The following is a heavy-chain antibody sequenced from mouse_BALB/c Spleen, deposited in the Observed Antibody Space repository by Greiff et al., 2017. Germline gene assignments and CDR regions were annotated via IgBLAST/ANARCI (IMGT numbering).Heavy chain of an antibody. J-gene: IGHJ3*01. D-gene: IGHD2-14*01. V-gene: IGHV5-12-1*01. CDR3: AREDYRYDDWFAY. Sequence: DVKLVESGGGLVKPGGSLKLSCAASGFAFSSYDMSWVRQTPEKRLEWVAYISSGGGSTYYPDTVKGRFTISRDNAKNTLYLQMSSLKSEDTAMYYCAREDYRYDDWFAYWGQGTLVTVSA. CDR1: GFAFSSYD. CDR2: ISSGGGST.